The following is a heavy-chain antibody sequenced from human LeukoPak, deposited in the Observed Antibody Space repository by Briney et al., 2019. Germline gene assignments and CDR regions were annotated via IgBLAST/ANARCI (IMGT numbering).Heavy chain of an antibody. V-gene: IGHV3-7*01. CDR1: GFTFTKYW. CDR3: ARGLDCRSTSCYLDN. J-gene: IGHJ4*02. CDR2: IEQDGSEK. Sequence: GGSLRLSCAASGFTFTKYWMTWVRQAPGKGLEWVANIEQDGSEKFYVDSVKGRFTISRDNAKNSLDLQINGLGAEDTAVYYCARGLDCRSTSCYLDNWGQGTLVTVSS. D-gene: IGHD2-2*01.